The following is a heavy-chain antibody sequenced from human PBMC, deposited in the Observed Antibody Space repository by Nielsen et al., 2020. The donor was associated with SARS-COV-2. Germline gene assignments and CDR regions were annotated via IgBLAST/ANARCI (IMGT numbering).Heavy chain of an antibody. J-gene: IGHJ4*02. CDR3: ARGGVYYFFDY. V-gene: IGHV3-74*01. CDR1: GLTFSSYW. Sequence: RGSLRLSCTASGLTFSSYWMHWVRQVPGKGRVWVSRIECDGSRTDYADSVKGRFSISRDNAKRTVYLQINSLLAEDTAVYYCARGGVYYFFDYWGQATLVTVSS. D-gene: IGHD3-10*01. CDR2: IECDGSRT.